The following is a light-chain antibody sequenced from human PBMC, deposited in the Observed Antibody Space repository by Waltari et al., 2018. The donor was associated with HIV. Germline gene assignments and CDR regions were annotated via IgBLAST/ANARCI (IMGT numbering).Light chain of an antibody. CDR3: TSRDISGTRVV. CDR1: CLKTYY. V-gene: IGLV3-19*01. Sequence: SSELTQDPAVSVALGQTVRITCQGDCLKTYYATWYQQKPRQAPVLVMYGQNNRPSGIPDRFSGSYAKNTASLTITGAKAEDEADYYCTSRDISGTRVVFGGGTKLTVL. CDR2: GQN. J-gene: IGLJ2*01.